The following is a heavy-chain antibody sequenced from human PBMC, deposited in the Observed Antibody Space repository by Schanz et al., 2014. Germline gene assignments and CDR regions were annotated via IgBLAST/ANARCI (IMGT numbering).Heavy chain of an antibody. CDR1: GNIFTNYY. CDR3: AFDRDDAYDI. D-gene: IGHD3-9*01. CDR2: INPSGGNA. V-gene: IGHV1-46*01. Sequence: QLQLVQSGAEVKRPGASAKVTCKASGNIFTNYYIHWVRQAPGQGLEWMGIINPSGGNANYARKFQGRVTMTRDTSTTTVYMDLSSLISEDTAVYYCAFDRDDAYDIWGQGTTVTVSS. J-gene: IGHJ3*02.